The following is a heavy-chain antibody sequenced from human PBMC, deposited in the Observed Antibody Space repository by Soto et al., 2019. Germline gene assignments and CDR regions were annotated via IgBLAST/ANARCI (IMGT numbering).Heavy chain of an antibody. CDR2: IIPILGIA. CDR3: ALGLIAAAGTENFDY. Sequence: QVQLVQSGAEVKKPGSSVKVSCKASGGTFSSYTISWVRQAPGQGLEWMGRIIPILGIANYAQKFQGRVTITADKSTSTAYIELSSLRSEDTAVYYCALGLIAAAGTENFDYWGQGTLVTVSS. D-gene: IGHD6-13*01. V-gene: IGHV1-69*02. CDR1: GGTFSSYT. J-gene: IGHJ4*02.